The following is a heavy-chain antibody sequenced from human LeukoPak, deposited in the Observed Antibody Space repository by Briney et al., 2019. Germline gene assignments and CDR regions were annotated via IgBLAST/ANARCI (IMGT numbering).Heavy chain of an antibody. CDR3: ARLSTSVAGGDH. D-gene: IGHD6-19*01. V-gene: IGHV3-7*01. CDR1: GFSFSTSW. Sequence: GGSLRLSCTASGFSFSTSWMSWVRQTPGKGLEWVANIKKDGSEEYYVDFVKTRFTISRDNAKNSLYLQLNSLIVEDTAVYYCARLSTSVAGGDHWGQGTLVTVSS. J-gene: IGHJ4*02. CDR2: IKKDGSEE.